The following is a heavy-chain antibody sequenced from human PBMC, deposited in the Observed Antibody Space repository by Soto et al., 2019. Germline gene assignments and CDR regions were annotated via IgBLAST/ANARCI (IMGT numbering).Heavy chain of an antibody. J-gene: IGHJ3*02. CDR3: AKAMVRGVIGELDAFDI. CDR2: ISYDGSNK. V-gene: IGHV3-30*18. D-gene: IGHD3-10*01. Sequence: GGSLRLSCAASGFTFSSYGMHWVRQAPGKGLEWVAVISYDGSNKYYADSVKGRFTISRDNSKNTLYLQMNSLRAEDTAVYYCAKAMVRGVIGELDAFDIWGQGTMVTVSS. CDR1: GFTFSSYG.